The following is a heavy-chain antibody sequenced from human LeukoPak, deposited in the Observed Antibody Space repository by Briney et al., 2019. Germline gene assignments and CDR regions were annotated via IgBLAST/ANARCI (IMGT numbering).Heavy chain of an antibody. J-gene: IGHJ4*02. Sequence: GSVKVSCKASGYTFTGYYIHWVRQAPGQGLEWMGWINPNSGATNYAQKFQGRVTMTRDMSTSTVYMELGSLRSEDTAVYYCARGKRYTGIVATIIPSPDYWGQGTLVTVSS. CDR1: GYTFTGYY. V-gene: IGHV1-2*02. CDR2: INPNSGAT. D-gene: IGHD5-12*01. CDR3: ARGKRYTGIVATIIPSPDY.